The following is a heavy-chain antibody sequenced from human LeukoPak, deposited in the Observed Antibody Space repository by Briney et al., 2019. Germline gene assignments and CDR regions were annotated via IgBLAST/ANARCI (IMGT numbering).Heavy chain of an antibody. CDR3: ARELLSLLWFGENDY. D-gene: IGHD3-10*01. J-gene: IGHJ4*02. V-gene: IGHV1-46*01. CDR1: GYTFTSYY. CDR2: INPSGGST. Sequence: ASVKVSCKASGYTFTSYYMHWVRQAPGQGLEWMGIINPSGGSTSYAQKFQGRVTMTRDTSTSTVYMELSSLRSDDTAVYYCARELLSLLWFGENDYWGQGTLVTVSS.